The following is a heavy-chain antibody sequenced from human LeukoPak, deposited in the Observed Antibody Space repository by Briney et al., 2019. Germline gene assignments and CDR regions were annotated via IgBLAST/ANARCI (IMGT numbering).Heavy chain of an antibody. CDR1: GYSISSGYY. CDR3: ARDRKYYYDSSLDV. J-gene: IGHJ6*04. V-gene: IGHV4-38-2*02. Sequence: PSETLSLTCAVSGYSISSGYYWGGIRQPPGKGLEWIGSIYHSGSTYYNPSLMSRVTISVDTSKNQFSLKLSSVTAADTAVYYCARDRKYYYDSSLDVWGKGTTVTVSS. D-gene: IGHD3-22*01. CDR2: IYHSGST.